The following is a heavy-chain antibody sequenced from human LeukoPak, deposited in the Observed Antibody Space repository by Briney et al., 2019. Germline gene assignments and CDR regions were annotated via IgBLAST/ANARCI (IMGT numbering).Heavy chain of an antibody. J-gene: IGHJ6*03. CDR2: ISSSSSYI. V-gene: IGHV3-21*01. CDR1: GFTFSSYS. CDR3: ARVGSSSWYYYYYMDV. D-gene: IGHD6-13*01. Sequence: GGSLRLSCAASGFTFSSYSMNWVRQAPGEGLEWVSSISSSSSYIYYADSVKGRFTISRDNAKNSLYLQMNSLRAEDTAVYYCARVGSSSWYYYYYMDVWGKGTTVTVSS.